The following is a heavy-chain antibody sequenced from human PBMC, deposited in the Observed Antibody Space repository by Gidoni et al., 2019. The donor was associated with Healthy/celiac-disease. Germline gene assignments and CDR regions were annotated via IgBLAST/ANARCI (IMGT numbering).Heavy chain of an antibody. CDR2: IYYSGST. D-gene: IGHD3-3*01. CDR3: ARGHREGTIFGVVIPRMWFDP. Sequence: QVQLQESGPGLVKPSETLSLTCTVSGGSISSYYWSWIRQPPGKGLEWIGYIYYSGSTNYNPSLKSRVTISVDTSKNQFSLKLSSVTAADTAVYYCARGHREGTIFGVVIPRMWFDPWGQGTLVTVSS. V-gene: IGHV4-59*01. CDR1: GGSISSYY. J-gene: IGHJ5*02.